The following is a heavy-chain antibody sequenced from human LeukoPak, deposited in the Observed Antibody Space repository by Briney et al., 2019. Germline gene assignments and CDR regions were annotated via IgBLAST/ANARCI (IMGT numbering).Heavy chain of an antibody. CDR1: GGTFSSYA. D-gene: IGHD6-19*01. CDR2: INPSGGST. V-gene: IGHV1-46*01. CDR3: ARATAVAAPFDY. Sequence: ASVKVSCKASGGTFSSYAISWVRQAPGQGLEWMGIINPSGGSTSYAQKFQGRVTMTRDTSTSTVYMELSSLRSEDTAVYYCARATAVAAPFDYWGQGTLVTVSS. J-gene: IGHJ4*02.